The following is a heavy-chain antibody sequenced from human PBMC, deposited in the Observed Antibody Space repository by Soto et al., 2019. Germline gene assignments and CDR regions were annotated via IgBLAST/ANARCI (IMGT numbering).Heavy chain of an antibody. J-gene: IGHJ5*02. CDR3: ARRGWSIAARRPCNWFDP. CDR2: INHSGST. D-gene: IGHD6-6*01. Sequence: SETLSLTCAVYGGSFSGYYWSWIRQPPGKGLEWIGEINHSGSTNYNPSLESRVTISVDTSKNQFSLKLSSVTAADTAVYYCARRGWSIAARRPCNWFDPWGQGTLVTVSS. V-gene: IGHV4-34*01. CDR1: GGSFSGYY.